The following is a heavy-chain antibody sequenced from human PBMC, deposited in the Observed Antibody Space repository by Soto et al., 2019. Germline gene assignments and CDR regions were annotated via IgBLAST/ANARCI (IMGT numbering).Heavy chain of an antibody. J-gene: IGHJ5*02. D-gene: IGHD3-22*01. CDR3: ARVGDSSNWPLLFNWLDP. V-gene: IGHV3-53*04. CDR1: GFSVSSNY. CDR2: IYGDGST. Sequence: PGGSLRLSCAASGFSVSSNYMTWVRQAPGKGLEWVSVIYGDGSTYYADSVKGRFTISRHNSRNTLYLQMNSLRTEDTAVYYCARVGDSSNWPLLFNWLDPWGQGTLVTVSS.